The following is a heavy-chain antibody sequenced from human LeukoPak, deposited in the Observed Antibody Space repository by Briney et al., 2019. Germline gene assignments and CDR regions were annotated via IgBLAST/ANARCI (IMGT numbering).Heavy chain of an antibody. CDR1: GYTFTGYY. V-gene: IGHV1-2*02. D-gene: IGHD3-22*01. CDR3: AREFLYGSSGYIDY. CDR2: INPNSGGT. Sequence: GASVKVSCKASGYTFTGYYMHWVRQAPGQGLEWMGWINPNSGGTNYAQKFQGRVTMTRDTSISTAYMELSRLRSDDTAVYYCAREFLYGSSGYIDYWGQGTLVTVSS. J-gene: IGHJ4*02.